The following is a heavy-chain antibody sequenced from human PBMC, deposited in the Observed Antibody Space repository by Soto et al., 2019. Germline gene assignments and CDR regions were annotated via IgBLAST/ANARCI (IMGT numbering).Heavy chain of an antibody. J-gene: IGHJ4*02. CDR2: INRDGSLT. CDR3: AGWDFCDYVGSPYAY. Sequence: EVQLVESGGGLVQPGGSLRLSCQASGFTFSSYWMHWVRQAPGKGLVWVSHINRDGSLTNYAGSVKGRFTISRDNAKNTVYLQMNSLRAEDTAVYYCAGWDFCDYVGSPYAYWGQGALVTVSS. V-gene: IGHV3-74*01. CDR1: GFTFSSYW. D-gene: IGHD4-17*01.